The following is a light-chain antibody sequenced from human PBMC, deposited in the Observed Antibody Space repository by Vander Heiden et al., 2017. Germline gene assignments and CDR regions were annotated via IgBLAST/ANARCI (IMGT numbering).Light chain of an antibody. V-gene: IGKV1-9*01. CDR2: DAS. Sequence: DIQLTQSPSFLSASVGDRVTITCRASQGISSYLAWYQHKPGKAPKLLIYDASTLQSGVPSRFSGSGSGTEVTLTISSLQPEDFATYYCQQLNSYPLFTFGHGTKVDIK. J-gene: IGKJ3*01. CDR1: QGISSY. CDR3: QQLNSYPLFT.